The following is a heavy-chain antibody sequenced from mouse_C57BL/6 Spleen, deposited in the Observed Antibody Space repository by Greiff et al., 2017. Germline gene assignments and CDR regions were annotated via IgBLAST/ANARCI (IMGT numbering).Heavy chain of an antibody. CDR1: GFNIQNTY. J-gene: IGHJ1*03. CDR3: ARGGFYYGSSYVWYFDV. D-gene: IGHD1-1*01. CDR2: IDPANGNT. Sequence: VQLQQSVAELVRPGASVKLSCTASGFNIQNTYMHWVKQRPEQGLEWIGRIDPANGNTKYAPKFQGKATITADTSSNTAYLQLSSLTSEDTAIYYCARGGFYYGSSYVWYFDVWGTGTTVTVSS. V-gene: IGHV14-3*01.